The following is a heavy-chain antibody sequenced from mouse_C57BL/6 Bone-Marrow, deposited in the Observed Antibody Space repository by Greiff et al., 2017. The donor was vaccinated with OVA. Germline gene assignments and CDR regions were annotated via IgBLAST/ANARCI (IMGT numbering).Heavy chain of an antibody. Sequence: VQLQQSGPELVKPGASVKISCKASGYAFSSSWMNWVKQRPGKGLEWIGRIYPGDGDTNYNGKFKGKATLTADKSSSTAYMQLSSLTSEDSAVYFCADYGYDGYYFDYWGQGTTLTVSS. J-gene: IGHJ2*01. V-gene: IGHV1-82*01. D-gene: IGHD2-2*01. CDR2: IYPGDGDT. CDR3: ADYGYDGYYFDY. CDR1: GYAFSSSW.